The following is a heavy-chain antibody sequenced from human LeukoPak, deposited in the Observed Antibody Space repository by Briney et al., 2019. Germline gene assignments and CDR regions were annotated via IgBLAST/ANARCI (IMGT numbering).Heavy chain of an antibody. D-gene: IGHD2-2*01. CDR2: INPNSGGT. Sequence: VASVKVSCKASGYTFTGYYMHWVRQAPGQGLEWMGWINPNSGGTNYAQKFQGRVTMTRDTSISTAYMELSRLRSDDTAVYYCARDYIVVVPAAPAGDYWGQGTLVTVSS. J-gene: IGHJ4*02. V-gene: IGHV1-2*02. CDR1: GYTFTGYY. CDR3: ARDYIVVVPAAPAGDY.